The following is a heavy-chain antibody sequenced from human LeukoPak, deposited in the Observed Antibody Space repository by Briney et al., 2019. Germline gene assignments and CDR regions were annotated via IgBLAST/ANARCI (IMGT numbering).Heavy chain of an antibody. D-gene: IGHD6-19*01. CDR2: IYYSGST. Sequence: SETLSLTCTVSGGSISSYYWSWIRQPPGKGLEWIGYIYYSGSTNYNPSLKSRVTISVDTSKNQFSLKLSSGTAADTAVYYCAREASSGWYADFDYWGQGTLVTVSS. CDR1: GGSISSYY. CDR3: AREASSGWYADFDY. V-gene: IGHV4-59*01. J-gene: IGHJ4*02.